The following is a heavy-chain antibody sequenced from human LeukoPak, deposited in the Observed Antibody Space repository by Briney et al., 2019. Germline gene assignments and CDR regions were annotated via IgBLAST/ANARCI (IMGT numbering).Heavy chain of an antibody. D-gene: IGHD3-22*01. V-gene: IGHV3-23*01. J-gene: IGHJ3*02. Sequence: GGSLRLSCAASGFTFSSYAMSWVRQAPGKGLEWVSAISGSGGSTYYADSVKGRSTISRDNSKNTLYLQMNSLRAEDTAVYYCAKDPDSSGYPSDAFDIWGQGTMVTVSS. CDR2: ISGSGGST. CDR3: AKDPDSSGYPSDAFDI. CDR1: GFTFSSYA.